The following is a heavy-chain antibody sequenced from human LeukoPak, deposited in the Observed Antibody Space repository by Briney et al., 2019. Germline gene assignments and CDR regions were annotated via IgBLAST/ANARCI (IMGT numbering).Heavy chain of an antibody. D-gene: IGHD6-19*01. CDR2: INPNSGGT. CDR1: GYTFTGYY. CDR3: ARDIAVAGTSYYYYYMDV. Sequence: ASVKVSCKASGYTFTGYYIHWVRQAPGQGLEWMGWINPNSGGTNYAQKFQGRVTMTRDTSISTAYMELSRLRSDDTAVYYCARDIAVAGTSYYYYYMDVWGKGTTVTVSS. J-gene: IGHJ6*03. V-gene: IGHV1-2*02.